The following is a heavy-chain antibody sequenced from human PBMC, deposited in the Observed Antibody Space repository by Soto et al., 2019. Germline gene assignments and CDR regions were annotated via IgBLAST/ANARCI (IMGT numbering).Heavy chain of an antibody. D-gene: IGHD6-19*01. V-gene: IGHV6-1*01. CDR1: VDSVSSNTAA. J-gene: IGHJ4*02. Sequence: PSQTLSLTCAISVDSVSSNTAAWNWIRSSPSRGLEWPGRTYYRSNWRHDYAVSVKSRITVNPDTSKNHFSLQLNSVTPDDTAVYYCARGVAGSGFDLWGQGTLVTVSS. CDR2: TYYRSNWRH. CDR3: ARGVAGSGFDL.